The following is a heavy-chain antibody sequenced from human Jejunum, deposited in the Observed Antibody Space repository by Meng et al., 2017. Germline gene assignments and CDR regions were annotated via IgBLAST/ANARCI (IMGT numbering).Heavy chain of an antibody. CDR1: GFTFGGFA. CDR2: ISLDGSNK. Sequence: GESLKISCAASGFTFGGFAMVWVRQAPGKGLEWAAVISLDGSNKFYGDSVESRFTISRSDSKNTLYLQMDGLRADDTTVYYCARAYNDGSSRFDFWGQGTLVTVSS. J-gene: IGHJ4*02. V-gene: IGHV3-30*01. CDR3: ARAYNDGSSRFDF. D-gene: IGHD3-10*01.